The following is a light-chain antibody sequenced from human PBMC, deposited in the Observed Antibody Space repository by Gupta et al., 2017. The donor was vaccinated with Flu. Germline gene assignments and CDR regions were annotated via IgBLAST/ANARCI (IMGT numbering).Light chain of an antibody. CDR2: RDN. V-gene: IGLV1-47*01. CDR3: SSWDDSLSVSL. J-gene: IGLJ3*02. CDR1: SSNTGTNF. Sequence: VTFYCSGSSSNTGTNFVFWYQQFPGTAPKLLIYRDNKRPSGVPDRFSGSKSGTSASLAISGVRSEDEADYFCSSWDDSLSVSLFGGGTRLTVL.